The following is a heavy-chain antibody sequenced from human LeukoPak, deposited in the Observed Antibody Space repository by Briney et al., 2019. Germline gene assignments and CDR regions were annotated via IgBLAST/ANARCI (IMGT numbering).Heavy chain of an antibody. D-gene: IGHD6-13*01. V-gene: IGHV3-33*01. CDR1: GFTFSSYG. CDR2: IWYDGSNK. Sequence: GGSLRLSCAASGFTFSSYGMHWVRQAPGKGLEWVAVIWYDGSNKYYADSVKGRFTISRDNSKNTLYLQMNSLRAEDTAVYYCARDHYSSSWLDAFDIWGQETMVTVSS. CDR3: ARDHYSSSWLDAFDI. J-gene: IGHJ3*02.